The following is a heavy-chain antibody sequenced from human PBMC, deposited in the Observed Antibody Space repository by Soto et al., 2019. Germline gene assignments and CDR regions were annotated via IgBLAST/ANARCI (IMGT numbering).Heavy chain of an antibody. J-gene: IGHJ5*02. CDR3: ARVDHDSSSTTWFDP. V-gene: IGHV4-59*01. CDR2: IYYSGST. CDR1: GDSISNYY. D-gene: IGHD6-13*01. Sequence: SETLSLTCTVSGDSISNYYWSWIRQPPGKGLEWIGYIYYSGSTNYNPSLKSRVTISVDTSKNQFSLKLSSVTAADTAVYYCARVDHDSSSTTWFDPWGQGTLVTVSS.